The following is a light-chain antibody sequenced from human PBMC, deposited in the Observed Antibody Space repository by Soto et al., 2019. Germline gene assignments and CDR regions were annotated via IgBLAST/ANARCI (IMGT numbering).Light chain of an antibody. Sequence: DSQMPQSPSSLSASVGDRVTITCRASQSISNSLNWYQQKPGKAPLLLIYAASSLQSGVPSRFRGSGSGTDFTLTISSLQPEDFATYYCQQSDSTPYTFGQGTKREIK. J-gene: IGKJ2*01. CDR2: AAS. CDR3: QQSDSTPYT. V-gene: IGKV1-39*01. CDR1: QSISNS.